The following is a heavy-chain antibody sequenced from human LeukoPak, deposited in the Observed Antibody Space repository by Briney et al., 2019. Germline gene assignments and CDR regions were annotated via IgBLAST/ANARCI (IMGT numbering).Heavy chain of an antibody. Sequence: ASVRVSCKTSGYIFTGYYSHWVRQAPGQGLEWMGWIDPNSGAPKYAQKFQGRVTMTRDTSSSTAYMELSSLRSDDTAVYFCARDGSGFYPFWGQGALVTVSS. CDR3: ARDGSGFYPF. V-gene: IGHV1-2*02. CDR1: GYIFTGYY. D-gene: IGHD3-3*01. J-gene: IGHJ4*02. CDR2: IDPNSGAP.